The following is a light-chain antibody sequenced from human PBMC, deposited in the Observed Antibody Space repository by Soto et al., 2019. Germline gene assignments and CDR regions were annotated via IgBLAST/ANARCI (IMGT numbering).Light chain of an antibody. CDR1: SSDVGGYNY. V-gene: IGLV2-14*01. J-gene: IGLJ1*01. CDR3: AAWDDSLNGYV. Sequence: QSVLTQPASVSGSPGQSITISCTGTSSDVGGYNYVSWYQQHPGKAPKLMIYEVSNRPSGVSNRFSGSKSGNTASLTISGLQAEDEDDYYCAAWDDSLNGYVFGTGTKVTVL. CDR2: EVS.